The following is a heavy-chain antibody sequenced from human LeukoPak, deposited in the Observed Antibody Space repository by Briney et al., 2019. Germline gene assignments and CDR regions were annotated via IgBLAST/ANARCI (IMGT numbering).Heavy chain of an antibody. CDR2: IKQDGSEK. Sequence: GGSLRLSCAAYGFTFGTCWMSWVRQAPGKGPEWVANIKQDGSEKYYVDSVKGRFNISRDNAKNSLYLQMNSLRAEGTAVYYCAVLLEWLPRADYWGQGTLVTVSS. J-gene: IGHJ4*02. D-gene: IGHD3-3*01. CDR1: GFTFGTCW. V-gene: IGHV3-7*03. CDR3: AVLLEWLPRADY.